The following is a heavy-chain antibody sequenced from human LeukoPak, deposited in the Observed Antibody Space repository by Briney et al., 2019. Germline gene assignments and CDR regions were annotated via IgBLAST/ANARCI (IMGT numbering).Heavy chain of an antibody. V-gene: IGHV1-8*01. J-gene: IGHJ4*02. D-gene: IGHD3-10*02. CDR2: MNPNSGNT. CDR3: ARGRRGSHWLFRESEFDY. Sequence: GASVKVSCKASGYTFTSYDINWVRQATGQGLEWMRWMNPNSGNTGYAQKYQGRVTMTRNTSISTAYMELSSLRSEDTAVYYCARGRRGSHWLFRESEFDYWGQGTLVTVSS. CDR1: GYTFTSYD.